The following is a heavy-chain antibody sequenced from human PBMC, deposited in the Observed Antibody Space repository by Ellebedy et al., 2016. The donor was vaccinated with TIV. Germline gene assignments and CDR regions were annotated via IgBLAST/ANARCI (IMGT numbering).Heavy chain of an antibody. D-gene: IGHD6-25*01. CDR2: IEPDGSEK. J-gene: IGHJ4*02. CDR1: GLTFDIYR. CDR3: AVLAAAVRFDF. Sequence: GGSLRLXXTASGLTFDIYRMSWVRQAPGKGLEWVATIEPDGSEKSYAKFVEGRFAISRDNAKSSVFLQMRSLRLEDTAVYYCAVLAAAVRFDFWGQGSPVTVSS. V-gene: IGHV3-7*01.